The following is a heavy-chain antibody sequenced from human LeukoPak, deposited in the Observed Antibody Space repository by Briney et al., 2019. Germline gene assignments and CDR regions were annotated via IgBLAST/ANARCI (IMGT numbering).Heavy chain of an antibody. CDR2: IYYSGST. Sequence: SETLSLTCTVSGGSISSYYWSWIRQPPGKGLEWIGYIYYSGSTNYNPSLKSRVTISVDTSKNQFSLKLSSVTAAGTAVYYCAKVAAAEGRYFDYWGQGTLVTVSS. J-gene: IGHJ4*02. D-gene: IGHD6-13*01. V-gene: IGHV4-59*08. CDR1: GGSISSYY. CDR3: AKVAAAEGRYFDY.